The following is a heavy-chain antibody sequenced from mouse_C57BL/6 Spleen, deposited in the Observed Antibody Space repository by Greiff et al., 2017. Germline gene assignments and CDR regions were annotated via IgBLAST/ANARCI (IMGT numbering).Heavy chain of an antibody. Sequence: VQLQQSGPELVKPGASVKISCKASGYTFTDYYMNWVKQSHGKSLEWIGDINPNNGGTSYNQKFKGKATLTVDKSSSTAYMELRSLTSEDSAVYYCARFGKGGAWFAYWGQGTLVTVSA. CDR1: GYTFTDYY. V-gene: IGHV1-26*01. D-gene: IGHD1-1*01. CDR2: INPNNGGT. CDR3: ARFGKGGAWFAY. J-gene: IGHJ3*01.